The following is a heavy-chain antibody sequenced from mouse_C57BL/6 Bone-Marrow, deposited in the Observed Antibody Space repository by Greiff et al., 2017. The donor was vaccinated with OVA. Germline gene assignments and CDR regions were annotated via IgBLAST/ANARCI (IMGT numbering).Heavy chain of an antibody. D-gene: IGHD2-4*01. J-gene: IGHJ3*01. CDR2: INPSSGYT. CDR1: GYTFTSYW. Sequence: QVQLQQSGAELAKPGASVKLSCKASGYTFTSYWMHWVKQRPGQGLEWIGYINPSSGYTKYNQKFKDKATSTADKSSSTAYMQLSSLTYEDSAVYYCARWGLRGEPWGQGTLVTVSA. CDR3: ARWGLRGEP. V-gene: IGHV1-7*01.